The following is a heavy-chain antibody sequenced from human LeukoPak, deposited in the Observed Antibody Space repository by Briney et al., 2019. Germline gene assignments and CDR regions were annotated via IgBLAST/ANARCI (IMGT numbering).Heavy chain of an antibody. D-gene: IGHD1-1*01. V-gene: IGHV1-46*01. Sequence: ASVKVSCKASGYIFTSYYMHWVRQAPGQGLEWMGMTNPSGGSTSYAQKLQGRVTMTTDTSTSTAYMELRSLRSDDTAVYYCARMGWNRYNWFDPWGQGTLVTVSS. J-gene: IGHJ5*02. CDR2: TNPSGGST. CDR1: GYIFTSYY. CDR3: ARMGWNRYNWFDP.